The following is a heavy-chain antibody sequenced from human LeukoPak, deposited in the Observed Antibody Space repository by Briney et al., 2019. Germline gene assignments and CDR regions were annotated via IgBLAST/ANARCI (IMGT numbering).Heavy chain of an antibody. Sequence: NSSETLSLTCTVSGYSISSYYWSWIRQPPGKGLEWIGYIYYSGSTNYNPSLKSRVTISVDTSKNQFSLKLSSVTAADTAVYYCASYDSSGYFAYWGQGTLVTVSS. CDR3: ASYDSSGYFAY. J-gene: IGHJ4*02. CDR2: IYYSGST. D-gene: IGHD3-22*01. V-gene: IGHV4-59*01. CDR1: GYSISSYY.